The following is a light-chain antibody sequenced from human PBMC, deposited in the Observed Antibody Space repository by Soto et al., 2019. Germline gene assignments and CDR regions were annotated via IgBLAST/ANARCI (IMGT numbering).Light chain of an antibody. CDR2: DVS. CDR3: SSYTSSSTPYV. Sequence: SVLTQPASVSGSPGQSIAIPCTGTSSDVGGYNYVSWYQQHPGKAPKLMIYDVSNRPSGVSNRFSGSKSGNTASLTISGLQAEDEADYYCSSYTSSSTPYVFGTGTKVTVL. V-gene: IGLV2-14*01. CDR1: SSDVGGYNY. J-gene: IGLJ1*01.